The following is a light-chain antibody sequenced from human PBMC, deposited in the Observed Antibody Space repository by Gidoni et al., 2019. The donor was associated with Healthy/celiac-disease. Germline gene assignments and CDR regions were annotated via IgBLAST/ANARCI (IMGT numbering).Light chain of an antibody. J-gene: IGKJ4*01. CDR1: QSVSSSY. CDR3: QQYGSSPLT. Sequence: VLTQPPGTLSLSPGERATLSCRASQSVSSSYLAWYQQKPGQAPRLLIYGASSRATGIPDRFSGSGSGTDFTLTISRLEPEDLAVYYCQQYGSSPLTFXGXTKVEIK. CDR2: GAS. V-gene: IGKV3-20*01.